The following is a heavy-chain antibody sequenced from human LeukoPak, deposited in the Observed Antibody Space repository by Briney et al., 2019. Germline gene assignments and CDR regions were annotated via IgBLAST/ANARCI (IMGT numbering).Heavy chain of an antibody. Sequence: SETLSLTCTVSGGSISSYYWSWFRQPPGKRLEWIGHIYCSGSTNYNPSLKSRVTISVDTSKNQFSLKLSSVTAADTAVYYCASRSSIWSGYQDTLYYFDSWGQGTLVTVSS. J-gene: IGHJ4*02. CDR1: GGSISSYY. CDR2: IYCSGST. D-gene: IGHD3-3*01. V-gene: IGHV4-59*01. CDR3: ASRSSIWSGYQDTLYYFDS.